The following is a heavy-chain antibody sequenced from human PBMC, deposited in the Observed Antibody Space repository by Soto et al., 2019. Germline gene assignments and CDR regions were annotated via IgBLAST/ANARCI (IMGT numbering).Heavy chain of an antibody. CDR3: ARHSDSSGLPTYFDF. J-gene: IGHJ4*02. V-gene: IGHV1-69*02. D-gene: IGHD3-22*01. Sequence: QVHLVQSGAEMKKPGSSVKVSCKTSGGTFSSNVISWLRQAPGQGPEWIGRIIPILDMTKYAQKFEGRLTITAHKATSTVHMELSSLRSDDTAIYYCARHSDSSGLPTYFDFWGQGTLVTVSS. CDR1: GGTFSSNV. CDR2: IIPILDMT.